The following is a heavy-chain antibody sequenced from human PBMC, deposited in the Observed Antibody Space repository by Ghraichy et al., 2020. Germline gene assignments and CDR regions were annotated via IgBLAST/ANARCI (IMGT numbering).Heavy chain of an antibody. CDR2: IRYDGSNK. CDR1: GFTFSSYG. D-gene: IGHD5-12*01. J-gene: IGHJ4*02. CDR3: AKDSEATIEEVGGRLRGIGIDY. Sequence: GGSLRLSCAASGFTFSSYGMHWVRQAPGKGLEWVAFIRYDGSNKYYADSVKGRFTISRDNSKNTLYLQMNSLRAEDTAVYYCAKDSEATIEEVGGRLRGIGIDYWGQGTLVTVSS. V-gene: IGHV3-30*02.